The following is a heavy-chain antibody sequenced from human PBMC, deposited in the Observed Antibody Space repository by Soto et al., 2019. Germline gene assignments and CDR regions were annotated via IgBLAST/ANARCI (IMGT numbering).Heavy chain of an antibody. J-gene: IGHJ6*02. V-gene: IGHV1-46*01. Sequence: ASVKVSCKASGYTFTSHYMHWVRQAPGQGLEWMGIINPSGGSTSYAHKFQGRVTMTRDTSTSTVYMELSSLRTEDTALYYCAPAISNRVGDYAEYYYYYYGMDVRGQGTTVNVSS. CDR3: APAISNRVGDYAEYYYYYYGMDV. CDR2: INPSGGST. CDR1: GYTFTSHY. D-gene: IGHD4-17*01.